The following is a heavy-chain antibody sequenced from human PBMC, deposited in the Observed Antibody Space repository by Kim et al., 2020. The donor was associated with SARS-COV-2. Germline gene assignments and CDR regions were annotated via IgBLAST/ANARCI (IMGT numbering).Heavy chain of an antibody. CDR2: INHNGSA. CDR3: ARTGDIAMDQYYKQ. V-gene: IGHV4-34*01. J-gene: IGHJ1*01. D-gene: IGHD5-12*01. Sequence: SETLSLTCAVYDGSFSGDFWSWSRQSPGKGLEWIGGINHNGSAKSNPYLKSRVTISVDTYKNKYSLKLSSVTAADTAMYYYARTGDIAMDQYYKQWGRGT. CDR1: DGSFSGDF.